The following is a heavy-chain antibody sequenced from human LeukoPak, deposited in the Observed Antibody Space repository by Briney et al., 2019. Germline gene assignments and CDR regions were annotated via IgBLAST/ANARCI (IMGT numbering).Heavy chain of an antibody. Sequence: GESLKISCKGSGYDFTTYWIAWVRQVPGKGLEWMGIIYPDDSDTIYSPSFQGQVTISADASISTAYLQWSSLKASDTAMYYCARRCSGGSCFNCYGMDVWGQGTTVTVSS. D-gene: IGHD2-15*01. CDR1: GYDFTTYW. CDR2: IYPDDSDT. CDR3: ARRCSGGSCFNCYGMDV. V-gene: IGHV5-51*01. J-gene: IGHJ6*02.